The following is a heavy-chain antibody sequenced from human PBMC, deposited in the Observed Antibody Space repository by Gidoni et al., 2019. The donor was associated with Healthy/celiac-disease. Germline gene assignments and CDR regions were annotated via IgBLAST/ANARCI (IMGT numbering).Heavy chain of an antibody. Sequence: EVQLVQSGAEVNKPGESLRISCKGSGSKFTSYWISLVRQMPGKGLEWMGRIDPSDSYTNYSPSFQGHVTISVDRSISTAYLQWSSLKASDTAMYYCARRDYDFWTGYYHYWGQGTLVTVSS. J-gene: IGHJ4*02. CDR1: GSKFTSYW. CDR2: IDPSDSYT. V-gene: IGHV5-10-1*03. CDR3: ARRDYDFWTGYYHY. D-gene: IGHD3-3*01.